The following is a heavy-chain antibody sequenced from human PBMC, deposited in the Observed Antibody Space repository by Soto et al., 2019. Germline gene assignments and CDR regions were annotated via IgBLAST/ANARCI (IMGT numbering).Heavy chain of an antibody. CDR3: AKAIALADFDY. D-gene: IGHD6-19*01. V-gene: IGHV3-23*01. CDR2: ISGNGAYT. CDR1: GFTFGNYA. J-gene: IGHJ4*02. Sequence: GGSLRLSCAASGFTFGNYAMSSVRQAPGRGLEWVSTISGNGAYTYYADSVKGRFTISRDNSKKTLYLQMTGLRAEDTAIYFCAKAIALADFDYWGQGALVTVSS.